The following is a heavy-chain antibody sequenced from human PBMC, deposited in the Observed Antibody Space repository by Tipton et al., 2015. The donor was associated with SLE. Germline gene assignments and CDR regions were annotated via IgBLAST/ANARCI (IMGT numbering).Heavy chain of an antibody. J-gene: IGHJ5*02. V-gene: IGHV1-18*01. CDR1: GYTFTNSD. D-gene: IGHD3-3*01. Sequence: QLVQSGAEVKKPGASVKVSCKASGYTFTNSDINWVRQASGQGLEWMGWISGNNGNTKYAQKFQGRVTMTTDTSTSTAYMELRSLRSDDTAVYYCAREESTIFGVVSFDPWGQGTLVTVSS. CDR3: AREESTIFGVVSFDP. CDR2: ISGNNGNT.